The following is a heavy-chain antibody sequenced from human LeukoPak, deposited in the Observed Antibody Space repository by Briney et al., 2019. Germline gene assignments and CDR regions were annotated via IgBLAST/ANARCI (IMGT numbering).Heavy chain of an antibody. Sequence: GGSLRLSCAASGFTFSSYSMNWVRQAPGKGLEWVSSISSSSSYIYYADSVKGRFTISRDNAKNSLYLQMNSLRAEDTAVYYCASRGIAVSGDAFDIWGQGTMVTVSS. CDR3: ASRGIAVSGDAFDI. CDR2: ISSSSSYI. CDR1: GFTFSSYS. V-gene: IGHV3-21*01. D-gene: IGHD6-19*01. J-gene: IGHJ3*02.